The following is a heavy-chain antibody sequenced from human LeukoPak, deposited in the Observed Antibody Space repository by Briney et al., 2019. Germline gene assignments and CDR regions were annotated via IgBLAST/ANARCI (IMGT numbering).Heavy chain of an antibody. J-gene: IGHJ4*02. V-gene: IGHV4-59*01. CDR1: GGSISSYY. D-gene: IGHD2-15*01. CDR3: AREVGYCSGGSCYSYFDY. Sequence: SETLSLTCTVSGGSISSYYWSWIRQPPGKGLEWIGYIYYSGSTNYNASLTNRVTISVATSKNQFSLKLSSVTAADTAVYYCAREVGYCSGGSCYSYFDYWGQGTLVTVSS. CDR2: IYYSGST.